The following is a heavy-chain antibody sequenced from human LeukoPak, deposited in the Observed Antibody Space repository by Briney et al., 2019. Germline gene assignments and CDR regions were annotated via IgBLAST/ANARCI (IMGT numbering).Heavy chain of an antibody. V-gene: IGHV1-18*01. J-gene: IGHJ4*02. CDR1: GYTFTNYD. D-gene: IGHD3-22*01. CDR3: ASCHRSGYDSSGCH. Sequence: ASVKVSCKASGYTFTNYDISWVRQAPGQGLEWMGWISAHNGNTKYAQKLQGRVTMTTDTFTSTAYMEVRSLRSDDTAVYYCASCHRSGYDSSGCHWGQGPLVTVSS. CDR2: ISAHNGNT.